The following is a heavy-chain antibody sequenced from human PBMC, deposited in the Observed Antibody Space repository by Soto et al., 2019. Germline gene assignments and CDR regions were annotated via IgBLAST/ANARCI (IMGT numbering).Heavy chain of an antibody. D-gene: IGHD1-20*01. Sequence: GSLRLSCAASGFTFSSYAMTWVRQAPGKGLEWVSTISGTGGNTYYADSVKGRFTISRDNSKNTVYLQMNSLRAEDTAVYYCVKAVYLLDFDYWGQGTLVTVSS. CDR1: GFTFSSYA. CDR3: VKAVYLLDFDY. V-gene: IGHV3-23*01. J-gene: IGHJ4*02. CDR2: ISGTGGNT.